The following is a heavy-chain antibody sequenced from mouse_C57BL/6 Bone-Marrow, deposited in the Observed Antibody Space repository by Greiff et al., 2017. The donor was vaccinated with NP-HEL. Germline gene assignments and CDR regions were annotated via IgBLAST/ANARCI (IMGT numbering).Heavy chain of an antibody. V-gene: IGHV1-19*01. CDR2: INPYNGGT. CDR1: GYTFTDYY. CDR3: AREGYWYFDV. J-gene: IGHJ1*03. Sequence: VHVKQSGPVLVKPGASVKMSCKASGYTFTDYYMNWVKQSHGKSLEWIGVINPYNGGTSYNQKFKGKATLTVDKSSSTAYMELNSLTSEDSAVYYCAREGYWYFDVWGTGTTVTVSS.